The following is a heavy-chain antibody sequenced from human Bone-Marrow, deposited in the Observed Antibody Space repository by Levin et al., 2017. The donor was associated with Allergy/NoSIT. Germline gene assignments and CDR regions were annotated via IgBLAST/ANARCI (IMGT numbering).Heavy chain of an antibody. V-gene: IGHV5-10-1*01. CDR2: IDPSDAYT. Sequence: KHGESLKISCKGSGYSFTSYWISWVRQMPGKGLEWMGRIDPSDAYTNYSPAFQGHVTISADTSINTAYLQWSSLKSSDTAMYYCARRLSSGWYSVDYWGQGTLVTVSS. CDR3: ARRLSSGWYSVDY. CDR1: GYSFTSYW. D-gene: IGHD6-19*01. J-gene: IGHJ4*02.